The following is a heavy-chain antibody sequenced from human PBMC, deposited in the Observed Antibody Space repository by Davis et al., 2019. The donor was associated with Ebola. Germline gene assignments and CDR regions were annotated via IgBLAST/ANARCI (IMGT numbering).Heavy chain of an antibody. V-gene: IGHV3-7*03. CDR2: IKEDGSVR. D-gene: IGHD3-9*01. CDR1: GFSLRTYW. CDR3: ARDRRGIWFYYMDV. Sequence: GESLKISCEVSGFSLRTYWMSWVRQAPGKGLEWVANIKEDGSVRFYVDSVKGRFSISRDNAKNSLYLQMNSLRVEDTAVYYCARDRRGIWFYYMDVWGKGTTVTVSS. J-gene: IGHJ6*03.